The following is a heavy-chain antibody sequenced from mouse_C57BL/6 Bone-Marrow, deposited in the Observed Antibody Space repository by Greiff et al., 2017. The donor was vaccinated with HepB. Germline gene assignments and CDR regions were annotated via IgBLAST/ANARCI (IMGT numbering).Heavy chain of an antibody. J-gene: IGHJ2*01. V-gene: IGHV5-9-1*02. CDR2: ISSGGDYI. Sequence: EVKLMESGEGLVKPGGSLKLSCAASGFTFSSYAMSWVRQTPEKRLEWVAYISSGGDYIYYADTVKGRFTISRDNARNTLYLQMSSLKSEDTAMYYCTRGTAQARGDYWGQGTTLTVSS. D-gene: IGHD3-2*02. CDR3: TRGTAQARGDY. CDR1: GFTFSSYA.